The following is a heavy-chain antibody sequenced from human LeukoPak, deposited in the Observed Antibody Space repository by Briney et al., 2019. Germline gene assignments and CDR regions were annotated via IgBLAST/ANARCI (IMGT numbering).Heavy chain of an antibody. CDR2: ISGSGGST. CDR3: KMGDGSPPLGQ. Sequence: GGSLRLSCAASGFTVSSDYMAWVRQAPGKGLQWVSAISGSGGSTYYADSVKGRFTISRDNSGNTLYLQMNSLRAEDTAIYYCKMGDGSPPLGQWGQGTLVTVSS. V-gene: IGHV3-23*01. D-gene: IGHD5-24*01. CDR1: GFTVSSDY. J-gene: IGHJ4*02.